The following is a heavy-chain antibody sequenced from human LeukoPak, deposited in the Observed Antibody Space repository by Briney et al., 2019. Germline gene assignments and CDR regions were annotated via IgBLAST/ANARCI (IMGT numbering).Heavy chain of an antibody. CDR2: INPNGDST. D-gene: IGHD3-10*01. CDR3: VKDRLGGYFDF. CDR1: GFTFSIYP. J-gene: IGHJ4*02. Sequence: GGSLRLSCSASGFTFSIYPMHWVRQAPGKGLEYLSSINPNGDSTYYADSVKGRFTISRDNSKNTLYLQMSSLRAEDTAVYYCVKDRLGGYFDFWGQGTLVTVSS. V-gene: IGHV3-64D*06.